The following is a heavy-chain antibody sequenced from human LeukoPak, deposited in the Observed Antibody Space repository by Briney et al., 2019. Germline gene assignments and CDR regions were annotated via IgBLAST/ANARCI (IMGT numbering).Heavy chain of an antibody. V-gene: IGHV4-34*01. CDR3: ASFTLYEIILDY. D-gene: IGHD3-9*01. J-gene: IGHJ4*02. CDR2: LYYSGST. CDR1: GGSFSGYY. Sequence: PSETLSLTCAVYGGSFSGYYWSWIRQPPGKGLEWIGSLYYSGSTYYNPSFKSRVTISVDMSKNKFSLKLNSVTAADTAVYYCASFTLYEIILDYWGQGTLVTVSS.